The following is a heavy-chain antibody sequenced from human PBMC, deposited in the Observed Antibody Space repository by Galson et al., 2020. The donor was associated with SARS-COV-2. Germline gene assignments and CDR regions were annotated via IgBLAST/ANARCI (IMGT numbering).Heavy chain of an antibody. V-gene: IGHV3-64*02. J-gene: IGHJ6*02. CDR1: GFTFSSYA. Sequence: GGSLRLSCAASGFTFSSYAMHWVRQAPGKGLEYVSAISSNGGSTYYADSVKGRFTISRDNSKNTLYLQMGSLRAEDMAVYYCASGGTGGVIGDYYYCYGMDVWGQGTTVTVSS. D-gene: IGHD3-16*02. CDR2: ISSNGGST. CDR3: ASGGTGGVIGDYYYCYGMDV.